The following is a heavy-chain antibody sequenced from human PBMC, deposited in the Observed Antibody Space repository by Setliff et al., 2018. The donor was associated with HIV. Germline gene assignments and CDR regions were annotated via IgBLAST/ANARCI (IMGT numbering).Heavy chain of an antibody. J-gene: IGHJ4*02. Sequence: PSETLSLTCTVSGGSISSSSYYWGWIRQPPGKGLEWIGSIYYSGSTYYNPSLKSRVTISVDTSKNQFSLKLNSVTAADTAVYCCARVIWIAARPYYFDYWGQGTLVTVSS. CDR2: IYYSGST. D-gene: IGHD6-6*01. V-gene: IGHV4-39*07. CDR1: GGSISSSSYY. CDR3: ARVIWIAARPYYFDY.